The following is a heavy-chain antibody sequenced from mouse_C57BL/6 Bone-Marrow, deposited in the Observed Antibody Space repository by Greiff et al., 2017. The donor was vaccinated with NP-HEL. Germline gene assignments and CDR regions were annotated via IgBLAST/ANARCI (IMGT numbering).Heavy chain of an antibody. D-gene: IGHD4-1*01. CDR2: ISAGGSYT. Sequence: EVHLVESGGGLVKPGGSLKLSCAASGFTFSSYAMSWVRQTPEKRLEWVATISAGGSYTYYPDNVKGRFTISRDNAKNNLYLQMSHLKSEDTAMYYCARPKLGYAMDYWGQGTSVTVSS. J-gene: IGHJ4*01. V-gene: IGHV5-4*01. CDR3: ARPKLGYAMDY. CDR1: GFTFSSYA.